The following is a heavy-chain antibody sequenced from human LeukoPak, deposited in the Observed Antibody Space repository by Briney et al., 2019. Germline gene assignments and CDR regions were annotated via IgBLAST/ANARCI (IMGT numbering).Heavy chain of an antibody. D-gene: IGHD6-13*01. Sequence: ASVRVSCKASGYTFTSYDINWVRQATGQGLEWMGWMNPNSGNTGYAQKFQGRVTMTRNTSISTAYMELSSLRSEDTAVYYCARVVAAAGKYYYYYGMDVWGQGTTVTVSS. CDR1: GYTFTSYD. CDR3: ARVVAAAGKYYYYYGMDV. V-gene: IGHV1-8*01. J-gene: IGHJ6*02. CDR2: MNPNSGNT.